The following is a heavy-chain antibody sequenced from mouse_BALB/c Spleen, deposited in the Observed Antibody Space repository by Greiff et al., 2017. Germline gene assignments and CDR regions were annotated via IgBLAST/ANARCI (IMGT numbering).Heavy chain of an antibody. V-gene: IGHV5-15*02. J-gene: IGHJ4*01. CDR1: GFTFSDYG. Sequence: EVKLVESGGGLVQPGGSRKLSCAASGFTFSDYGMAWVRQAPGKGPEWVAFISNLAYSIYYADTVTGRFTISRENAKNTLYLEMSSLRSEDTAMYYCARDGSYYGTSGYAMDYWGQGTSVTVSS. D-gene: IGHD1-1*01. CDR2: ISNLAYSI. CDR3: ARDGSYYGTSGYAMDY.